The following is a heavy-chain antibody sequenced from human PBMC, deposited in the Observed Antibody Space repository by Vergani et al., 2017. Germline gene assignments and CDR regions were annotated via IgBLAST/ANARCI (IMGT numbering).Heavy chain of an antibody. CDR1: GGSFSGYY. J-gene: IGHJ4*02. CDR2: INHSGST. Sequence: QVQLQQWGAGLLKPSETLSLTCAVYGGSFSGYYWSWIRQPPGKGLEWSGEINHSGSTNYNPSLKSRVTISVDTSKNQFSLKLSSVTAAETAVYYCAREAAGYFDYWGQGTLVTVSS. D-gene: IGHD6-13*01. CDR3: AREAAGYFDY. V-gene: IGHV4-34*01.